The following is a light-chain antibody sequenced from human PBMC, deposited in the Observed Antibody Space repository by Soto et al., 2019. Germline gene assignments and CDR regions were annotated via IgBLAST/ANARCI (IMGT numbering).Light chain of an antibody. CDR3: GSATGQIYG. Sequence: QSALTQPASVSGSPGQSITIYCTGPSGYVGGYKFVSWYQQHPGKAPKLMIYEVSNRPSGVSSRFSGSRSGNAASLTISGLQAVDEADYFCGSATGQIYGFGNGPKVTVL. CDR2: EVS. V-gene: IGLV2-14*01. J-gene: IGLJ1*01. CDR1: SGYVGGYKF.